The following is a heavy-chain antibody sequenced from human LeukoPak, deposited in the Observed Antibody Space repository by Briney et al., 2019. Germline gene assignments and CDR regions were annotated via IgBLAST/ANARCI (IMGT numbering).Heavy chain of an antibody. CDR2: IIPIFGTA. CDR1: GGTFSSYA. D-gene: IGHD3-9*01. Sequence: ASVKVSCKASGGTFSSYAISWVRQAPGQGLEWMGGIIPIFGTANHAQKFQGRVTITADKSTSTAYMELSSLRSEDTAVYYCARSRADYDILTGYPYYFDYWGQGTLVTVSS. J-gene: IGHJ4*02. V-gene: IGHV1-69*06. CDR3: ARSRADYDILTGYPYYFDY.